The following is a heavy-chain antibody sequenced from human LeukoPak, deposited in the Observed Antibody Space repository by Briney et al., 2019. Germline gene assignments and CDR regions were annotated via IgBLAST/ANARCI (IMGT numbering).Heavy chain of an antibody. D-gene: IGHD6-13*01. J-gene: IGHJ3*02. CDR1: GGSISSGDYY. CDR2: IYYSGST. V-gene: IGHV4-30-4*08. Sequence: SETLSLTCTVSGGSISSGDYYWSWIRQPPGKGLEWIGYIYYSGSTYYNPSLKSRVTISVDTSKNQFSLKLSSVTAADTAVYYCARAEVGVAAAGTAYDAFDIWGQGTMVTVSS. CDR3: ARAEVGVAAAGTAYDAFDI.